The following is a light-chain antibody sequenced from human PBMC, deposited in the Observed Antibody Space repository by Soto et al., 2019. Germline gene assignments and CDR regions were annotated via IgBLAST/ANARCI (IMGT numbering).Light chain of an antibody. CDR3: QQYGSTPLT. V-gene: IGKV3-20*01. Sequence: EIVLTQSPGTLSLSPGERATLSCRASQSVRNNYLVWYQQRPGQPPRFLMYDVSTRAAGIPDRFSGSGSGTDFTLTIIRLEPEDFAVYYCQQYGSTPLTFGGGTKVEIE. J-gene: IGKJ4*01. CDR1: QSVRNNY. CDR2: DVS.